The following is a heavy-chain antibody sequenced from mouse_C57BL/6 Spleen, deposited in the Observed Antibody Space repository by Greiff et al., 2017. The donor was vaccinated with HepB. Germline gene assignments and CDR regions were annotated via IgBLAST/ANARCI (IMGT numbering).Heavy chain of an antibody. CDR1: GYAFTNYL. Sequence: QVQLQQSGAELVRPGTSVKVSCKASGYAFTNYLIEWVKQRPGQGLEWIGVINPGSGGTNYNEKFKGKATLTADKSSSTAYMQLSSLTSEDSAVYFCARRNYDSFAYWGQGTLVTVSA. V-gene: IGHV1-54*01. CDR2: INPGSGGT. D-gene: IGHD2-4*01. J-gene: IGHJ3*01. CDR3: ARRNYDSFAY.